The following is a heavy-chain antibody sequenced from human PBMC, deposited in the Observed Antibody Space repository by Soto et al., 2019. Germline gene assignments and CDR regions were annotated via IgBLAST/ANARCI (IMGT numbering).Heavy chain of an antibody. CDR2: IYYSGST. V-gene: IGHV4-59*01. CDR3: ARYYYGSGSYCYFDY. CDR1: GGSISSYY. D-gene: IGHD3-10*01. Sequence: SETLSLTCTVSGGSISSYYWSWIRQPPGKGLEWIGYIYYSGSTNYNPSLKSRVTISVDTSKNQFSLKLSSVTAADTALYYCARYYYGSGSYCYFDYWGQGTLVTVSS. J-gene: IGHJ4*02.